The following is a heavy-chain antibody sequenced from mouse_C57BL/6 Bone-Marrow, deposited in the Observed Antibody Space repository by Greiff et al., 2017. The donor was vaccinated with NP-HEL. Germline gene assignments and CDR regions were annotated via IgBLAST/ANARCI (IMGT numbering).Heavy chain of an antibody. Sequence: VQLQQSGAELVRPGASVKLSCTASGFNIKDDYMHWVKQRPEQGLEWIGWIDPENGDTEYASKFQGKATITADTSSNTAYLQRSSLTSEDTAVYYCTPSGTTVLDYFDYWGQGATLTVSS. CDR2: IDPENGDT. D-gene: IGHD1-1*01. CDR1: GFNIKDDY. CDR3: TPSGTTVLDYFDY. J-gene: IGHJ2*01. V-gene: IGHV14-4*01.